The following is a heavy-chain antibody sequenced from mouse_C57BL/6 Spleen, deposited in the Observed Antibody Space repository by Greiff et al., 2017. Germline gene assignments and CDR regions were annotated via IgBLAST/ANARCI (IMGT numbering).Heavy chain of an antibody. V-gene: IGHV10-1*01. CDR3: VWGNSWYFEV. CDR2: IRSKSNNYET. J-gene: IGHJ1*03. Sequence: EVHLVESGGGLVRPKASLKLSCAASGFSFNTYAMNWVRQAPGQGLEWVARIRSKSNNYETYYDFSVKDRFTISRADSASMLHLHMNTLKAEDTAMYYCVWGNSWYFEVWGTGTTVTVSS. CDR1: GFSFNTYA. D-gene: IGHD2-1*01.